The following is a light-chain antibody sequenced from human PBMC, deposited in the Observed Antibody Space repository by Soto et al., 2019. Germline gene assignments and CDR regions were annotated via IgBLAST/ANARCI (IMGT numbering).Light chain of an antibody. CDR3: QQFDDLPLT. J-gene: IGKJ3*01. V-gene: IGKV1-33*01. CDR1: QDIANY. CDR2: DAS. Sequence: DIQMTQSPSSLSASIGDRVTITCQASQDIANYLKWYQQKPGKAPTLLIFDASNLESGVPSRFSGSGSGTDFAFTINSLQPEDIATYYCQQFDDLPLTFGPGTKVNIK.